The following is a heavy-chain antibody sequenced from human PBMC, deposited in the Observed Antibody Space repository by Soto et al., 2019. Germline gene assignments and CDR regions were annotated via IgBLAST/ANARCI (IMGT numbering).Heavy chain of an antibody. CDR3: ARMNVAGRLDFYYSGMDA. J-gene: IGHJ6*02. V-gene: IGHV6-1*01. Sequence: SQTLSLTCAISGDSVSSDRGAWNWIRQSPSRGLEWLGRTYYRSKWYIDYAVSVKSRIIINADTPRNQFSLQLHSMTPEDTAVYYFARMNVAGRLDFYYSGMDAWGQGTTVTVSS. CDR2: TYYRSKWYI. CDR1: GDSVSSDRGA. D-gene: IGHD6-6*01.